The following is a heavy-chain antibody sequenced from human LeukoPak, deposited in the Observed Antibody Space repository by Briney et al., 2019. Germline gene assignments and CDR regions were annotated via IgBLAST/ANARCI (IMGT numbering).Heavy chain of an antibody. CDR3: ARDDSEGLDV. Sequence: GGSLRLSCAASGFNFDEYGMSWVRQAPGKGLEGVSGISSNAGRTGYADSVKGRFTISRDNAKNSLHLQMNNLTAEDTALYYCARDDSEGLDVWGTGTTVTVSS. J-gene: IGHJ6*04. CDR2: ISSNAGRT. D-gene: IGHD2-21*01. V-gene: IGHV3-20*04. CDR1: GFNFDEYG.